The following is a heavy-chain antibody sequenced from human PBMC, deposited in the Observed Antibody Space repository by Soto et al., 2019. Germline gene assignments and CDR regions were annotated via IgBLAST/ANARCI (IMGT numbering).Heavy chain of an antibody. J-gene: IGHJ4*02. CDR2: INHSGST. V-gene: IGHV4-34*01. CDR1: GGSFSGYY. Sequence: QVQLQQWGAGLLKPSETLSLTCAVYGGSFSGYYWSWIRQPPGKGLEWIGEINHSGSTNYNPSLKSRVTISVDASKNQFSLKLSSVTAADTAVYYCASILYDSSGNDYWGQGTLVTVSS. D-gene: IGHD3-22*01. CDR3: ASILYDSSGNDY.